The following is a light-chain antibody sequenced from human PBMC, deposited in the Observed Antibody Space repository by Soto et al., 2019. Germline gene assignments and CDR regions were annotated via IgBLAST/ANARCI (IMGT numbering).Light chain of an antibody. J-gene: IGLJ3*02. CDR2: SNN. Sequence: QSVLTQSPSASGTPGQRVTVSCSGSSSNIGSDKVNWYQQLPGTAPKLLIYSNNQRPSGVPDRFSGSKSGTSASLAISGLQSEDEADYYCAAWDGSLNGWLFGGGTKLTVL. CDR1: SSNIGSDK. CDR3: AAWDGSLNGWL. V-gene: IGLV1-44*01.